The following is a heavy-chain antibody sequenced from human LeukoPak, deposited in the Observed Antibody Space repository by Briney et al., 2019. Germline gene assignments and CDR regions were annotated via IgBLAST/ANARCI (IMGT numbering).Heavy chain of an antibody. CDR1: GFTFSSYW. CDR3: ARDAGSYYYYYYYMDV. D-gene: IGHD1-26*01. J-gene: IGHJ6*03. Sequence: GGSLRLSCAASGFTFSSYWMSWVRQAPGKGLEWVANIKQDGSEKYYVDSVKGRFTISRDNAKNSLHLQMNSLRAEDTAVYYCARDAGSYYYYYYYMDVRGKGTTVTISS. CDR2: IKQDGSEK. V-gene: IGHV3-7*01.